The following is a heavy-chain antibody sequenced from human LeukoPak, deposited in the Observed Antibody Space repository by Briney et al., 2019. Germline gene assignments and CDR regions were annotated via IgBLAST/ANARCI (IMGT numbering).Heavy chain of an antibody. CDR1: GYSFSNYW. D-gene: IGHD1-26*01. CDR2: IYPGDSDT. Sequence: GESLKISCKGSGYSFSNYWIGWVRQMPGKGLEWMGIIYPGDSDTRYSPSFQGQVTISADESISTAYLQWSNLKASDTAMYYCARPSDDASDIWRQGTMVTVSS. J-gene: IGHJ3*02. CDR3: ARPSDDASDI. V-gene: IGHV5-51*01.